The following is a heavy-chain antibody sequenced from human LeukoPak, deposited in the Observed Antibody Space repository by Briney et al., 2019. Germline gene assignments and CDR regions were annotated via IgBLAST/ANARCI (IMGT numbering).Heavy chain of an antibody. D-gene: IGHD3-10*01. J-gene: IGHJ4*02. V-gene: IGHV3-23*01. Sequence: PGGSLRLSCAASGFSFRSSAMSWVRQAPGKGPEWVSAISGSGDSTYYADSVKGRFTVSRDNSKNTLYLQMNSLRAEDTAVYYCAKVEATYGSGSYYPWVYWGQGTLVTVSS. CDR2: ISGSGDST. CDR1: GFSFRSSA. CDR3: AKVEATYGSGSYYPWVY.